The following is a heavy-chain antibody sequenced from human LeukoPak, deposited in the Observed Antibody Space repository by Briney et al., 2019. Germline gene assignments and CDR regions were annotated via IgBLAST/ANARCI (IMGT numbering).Heavy chain of an antibody. V-gene: IGHV4-39*01. CDR3: ARQVVAVAGTGYFDY. J-gene: IGHJ4*02. Sequence: SETLSLTCTVSGGSIRSSSYYWGWIRQPPGKGLEWICSIYYSGSTYYNASLKSRGTISVDTSKNQFSLKLNSVTAADTAVYFCARQVVAVAGTGYFDYWGQGTLVTVSS. CDR1: GGSIRSSSYY. CDR2: IYYSGST. D-gene: IGHD6-19*01.